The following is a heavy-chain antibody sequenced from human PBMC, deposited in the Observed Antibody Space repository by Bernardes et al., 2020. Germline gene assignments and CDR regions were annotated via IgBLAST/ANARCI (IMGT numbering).Heavy chain of an antibody. CDR2: IYNPGST. D-gene: IGHD2-2*01. CDR1: GYSISSGYY. V-gene: IGHV4-38-2*01. Sequence: SETLSLTCAVSGYSISSGYYWGWIRQPPGKGLEWIGNIYNPGSTHYSPSLKSRVAISLDTSKNQFSMKLTSVTAADTAVYYCASQPSYCSGSSCPDYWGQGTLVTVSS. J-gene: IGHJ4*02. CDR3: ASQPSYCSGSSCPDY.